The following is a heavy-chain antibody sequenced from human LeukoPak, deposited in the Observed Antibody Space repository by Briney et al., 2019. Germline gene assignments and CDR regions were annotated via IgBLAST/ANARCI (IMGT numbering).Heavy chain of an antibody. CDR3: AKDRGLRYFDWLLEGNAFDI. CDR1: GFTFSSYA. V-gene: IGHV3-23*01. Sequence: GGSLRLSCAASGFTFSSYAMSWVRQAPGKGLEWVSAISGSGGSTYYADSVKGRFTISRDNSKNTLYPQMNSLRAEDTAVYYCAKDRGLRYFDWLLEGNAFDIWGQGTMVTVSS. CDR2: ISGSGGST. D-gene: IGHD3-9*01. J-gene: IGHJ3*02.